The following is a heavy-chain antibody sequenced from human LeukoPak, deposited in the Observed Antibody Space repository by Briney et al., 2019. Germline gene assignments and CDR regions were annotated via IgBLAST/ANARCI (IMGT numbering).Heavy chain of an antibody. CDR3: AKGGLIWDYSYYFDY. D-gene: IGHD5-18*01. J-gene: IGHJ4*02. V-gene: IGHV3-23*01. CDR2: ISGSGTKT. Sequence: GGSLRLSCAASGFTFSNYAMNWVRQAPGKGLEWVSTISGSGTKTYYADSVKGRFTISRDNSKNMVSLQMNNLRAEDTALYYCAKGGLIWDYSYYFDYWGQGMLVTVSA. CDR1: GFTFSNYA.